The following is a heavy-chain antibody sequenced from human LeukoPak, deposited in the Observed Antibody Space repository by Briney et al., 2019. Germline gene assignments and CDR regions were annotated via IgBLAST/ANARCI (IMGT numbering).Heavy chain of an antibody. V-gene: IGHV4-38-2*01. D-gene: IGHD2-2*01. CDR3: ASGGYCGTTSCYPKWFDP. CDR2: IYNSGNT. Sequence: PSETLSLTCAVSGYSISSGYYWGWIRQPPGKGLEWIGYIYNSGNTNYNPSLKSRVTISLDTSKNQFSLKLTSVTAADTAIYYCASGGYCGTTSCYPKWFDPWGQGTLVTVSS. J-gene: IGHJ5*02. CDR1: GYSISSGYY.